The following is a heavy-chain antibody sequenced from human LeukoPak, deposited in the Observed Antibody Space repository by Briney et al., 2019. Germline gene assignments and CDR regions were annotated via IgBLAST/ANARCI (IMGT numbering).Heavy chain of an antibody. CDR3: AWGGAQHYES. J-gene: IGHJ4*02. CDR2: IKSKMAGGTA. CDR1: GLTVSDVW. D-gene: IGHD3-16*01. Sequence: GGSLRLSCAVSGLTVSDVWMNWVRQSAGRGLEWVGRIKSKMAGGTADYAAPVKGRFTTSRDDSRNTVDLQMNGLTVEDTALYYCAWGGAQHYESWGQGTLVTVSS. V-gene: IGHV3-15*07.